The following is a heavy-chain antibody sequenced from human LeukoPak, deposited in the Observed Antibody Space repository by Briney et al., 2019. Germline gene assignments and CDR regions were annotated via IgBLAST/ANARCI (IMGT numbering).Heavy chain of an antibody. CDR2: IMPLFGTA. Sequence: SVKVSCKASGGTFTSYAISWVRQAPGQGLEWMGGIMPLFGTANYAQEFQGRVTFTTDESASTAYMEVSSLRSEDTAVYYCASGSLGDGYGVGDYYQYMDVWGKGTAVTVSS. V-gene: IGHV1-69*05. J-gene: IGHJ6*03. CDR3: ASGSLGDGYGVGDYYQYMDV. D-gene: IGHD5-24*01. CDR1: GGTFTSYA.